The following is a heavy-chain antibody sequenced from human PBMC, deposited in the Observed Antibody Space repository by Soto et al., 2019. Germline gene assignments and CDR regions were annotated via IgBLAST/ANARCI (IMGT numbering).Heavy chain of an antibody. Sequence: WGSRRLSCEASGFTFSDFYMSWIRQGPGKGLEWVSYISSSSSIIYNSDSVKGRFTISRDNAKQSLFLQMNSLRAEDTAVYYCATFSHLPVGAFDIWGKGKMVTVS. CDR3: ATFSHLPVGAFDI. CDR1: GFTFSDFY. V-gene: IGHV3-11*01. D-gene: IGHD3-3*02. J-gene: IGHJ3*02. CDR2: ISSSSSII.